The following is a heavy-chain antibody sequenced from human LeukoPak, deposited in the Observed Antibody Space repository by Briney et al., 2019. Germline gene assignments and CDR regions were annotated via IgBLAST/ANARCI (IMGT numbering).Heavy chain of an antibody. Sequence: GSLRLSCAASGFTFSNYWMNWVRQAPGKGLEWVANIKQDGGEKSYVDSVKGRFTISRDNAKNSLHLQMNSLRDEDTAVYYCARVGYSGWNLEYWGQGTLVTVSS. D-gene: IGHD5-12*01. CDR3: ARVGYSGWNLEY. CDR2: IKQDGGEK. J-gene: IGHJ4*02. V-gene: IGHV3-7*01. CDR1: GFTFSNYW.